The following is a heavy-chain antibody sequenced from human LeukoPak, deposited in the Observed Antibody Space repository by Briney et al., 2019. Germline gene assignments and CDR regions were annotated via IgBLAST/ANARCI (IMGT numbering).Heavy chain of an antibody. CDR1: GFTLSSHL. D-gene: IGHD3-22*01. CDR2: IKKDGSEK. J-gene: IGHJ6*03. CDR3: ARDSQYYYDSSGYYYDYYYYYMDV. Sequence: PGGSLRLSCAASGFTLSSHLMSWVRQAPGKGLEWVANIKKDGSEKYYVDSVKGRFTISRNNAKTSLYLQMNSLRAEDTAVYYCARDSQYYYDSSGYYYDYYYYYMDVWGKGTTVTISS. V-gene: IGHV3-7*01.